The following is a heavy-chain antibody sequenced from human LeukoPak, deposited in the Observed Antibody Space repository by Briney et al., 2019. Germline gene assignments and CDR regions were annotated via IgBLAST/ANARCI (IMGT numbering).Heavy chain of an antibody. V-gene: IGHV3-30*02. CDR2: IRYDGSNK. CDR1: GFTFSSYG. D-gene: IGHD3-22*01. Sequence: GGSLRLSCAASGFTFSSYGMHWVRQAPGKGLEWVAFIRYDGSNKYYADSVKGRFTISRDNSKNTLYLQMNSLRAEDTAVYYCARDPPLEDYDSSVLGSTYFDYWGQGTLVTVSS. J-gene: IGHJ4*02. CDR3: ARDPPLEDYDSSVLGSTYFDY.